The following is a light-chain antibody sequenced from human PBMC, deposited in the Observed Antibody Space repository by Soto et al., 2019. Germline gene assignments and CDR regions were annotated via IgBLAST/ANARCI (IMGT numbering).Light chain of an antibody. CDR3: CSYARSSTSL. Sequence: QSALTQPASVSGSPGQSITISCTGTSSDVGSYNLVSWYQQHPGKAPKLMIYEGSKRPSGVSNRFSGSKSGNTASLTISGLQAEDEADYYCCSYARSSTSLVGGGTKLTVL. J-gene: IGLJ2*01. V-gene: IGLV2-23*01. CDR2: EGS. CDR1: SSDVGSYNL.